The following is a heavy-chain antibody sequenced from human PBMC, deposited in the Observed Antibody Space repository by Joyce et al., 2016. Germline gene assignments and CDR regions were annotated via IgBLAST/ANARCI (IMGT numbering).Heavy chain of an antibody. CDR3: ARLAYYDFSTIDPPVGAFYGMDV. D-gene: IGHD3/OR15-3a*01. CDR2: GFHTGMG. V-gene: IGHV4-38-2*01. J-gene: IGHJ6*02. CDR1: GFSVSTGYY. Sequence: QVRLQESGPGLVKPSETLSLTCDVSGFSVSTGYYWGWIRQPPGKGLEWIAIGFHTGMGSANPSFRRPVTVPVDTSKNQFSLTLTSVTAADTATYYCARLAYYDFSTIDPPVGAFYGMDVWGQGTTVTVSS.